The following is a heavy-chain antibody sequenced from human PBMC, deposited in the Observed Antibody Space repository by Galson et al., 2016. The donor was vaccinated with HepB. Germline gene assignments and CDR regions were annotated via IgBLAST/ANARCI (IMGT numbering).Heavy chain of an antibody. D-gene: IGHD5-18*01. Sequence: SLRLSCAASGFPFSNYWMNWVRQAPGKGLEWVANITQDGNWEYYADSVKGRFTVYRDNARNSLYLQMNSLRGDDTAVYYCARAQWILARRAAYFDHWGQGILVTVSS. V-gene: IGHV3-7*04. CDR1: GFPFSNYW. CDR2: ITQDGNWE. J-gene: IGHJ4*02. CDR3: ARAQWILARRAAYFDH.